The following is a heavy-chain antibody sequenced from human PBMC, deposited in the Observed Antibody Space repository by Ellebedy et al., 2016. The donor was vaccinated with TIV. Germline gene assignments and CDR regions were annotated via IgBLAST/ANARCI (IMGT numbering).Heavy chain of an antibody. V-gene: IGHV4-39*07. CDR3: ARGLSRGVQLWFHLDY. CDR2: IYYTGRT. CDR1: GGSISSNSYY. Sequence: SETLSLTXTVSGGSISSNSYYWGWIRQPPGKGLEWIGSIYYTGRTYYNPSLKSRVTISVDTSKNQFSLNLSSVTAADTAVYYCARGLSRGVQLWFHLDYWGQGTLVTVSS. D-gene: IGHD5-18*01. J-gene: IGHJ4*02.